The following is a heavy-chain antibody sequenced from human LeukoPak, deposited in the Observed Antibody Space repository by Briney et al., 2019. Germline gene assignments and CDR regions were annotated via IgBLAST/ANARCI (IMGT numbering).Heavy chain of an antibody. CDR2: ISGSAVST. CDR3: AKEVAALTPFFDY. Sequence: PGGSLRLSCAASGFTFNTYAMSWVRLAPGRGLEWIASISGSAVSTYHAGSVRGRFTISRDNSQSTLYLQMNSLRAEDTAVYYCAKEVAALTPFFDYWGQGTLVTVSS. V-gene: IGHV3-23*01. J-gene: IGHJ4*02. D-gene: IGHD6-19*01. CDR1: GFTFNTYA.